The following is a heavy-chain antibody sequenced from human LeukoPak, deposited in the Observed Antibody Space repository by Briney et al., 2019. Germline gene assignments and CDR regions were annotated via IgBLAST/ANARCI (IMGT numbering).Heavy chain of an antibody. J-gene: IGHJ4*02. CDR2: VNPNSGNT. V-gene: IGHV1-8*01. CDR1: GYTFTSYD. Sequence: ASVKVSCKASGYTFTSYDINWVRQATGQGLEWMGWVNPNSGNTGYAQKFQGRVTMTRNTSISTAYMELSSLRSEDTAVYYCARSYYDSSGYCDYWGQGTLVTVSS. CDR3: ARSYYDSSGYCDY. D-gene: IGHD3-22*01.